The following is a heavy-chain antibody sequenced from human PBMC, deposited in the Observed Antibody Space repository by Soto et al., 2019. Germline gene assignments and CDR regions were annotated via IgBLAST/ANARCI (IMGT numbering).Heavy chain of an antibody. J-gene: IGHJ4*02. V-gene: IGHV3-48*03. Sequence: GGSLRLSCAASRFTFSTYEMRWVGRAPGEGLEWVSCISSSGSTVYYADSVKGRFTISRDNSRNSLYLQMNSLRDEDTALYYCVRYCSSTLCNGVATRTFDYWGQGTLVTVSS. CDR3: VRYCSSTLCNGVATRTFDY. D-gene: IGHD5-12*01. CDR2: ISSSGSTV. CDR1: RFTFSTYE.